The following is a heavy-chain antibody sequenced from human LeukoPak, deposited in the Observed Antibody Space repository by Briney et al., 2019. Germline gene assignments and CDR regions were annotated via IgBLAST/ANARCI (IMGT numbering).Heavy chain of an antibody. CDR2: IYHSGST. V-gene: IGHV4-4*02. CDR1: GGSISSSNW. D-gene: IGHD3-10*01. Sequence: SETLSLTCAVSGGSISSSNWWSWVRQPPGKGLEWIGEIYHSGSTNYNPSLKSRVTISVDKSKNQFSLKLSSVTAADTAVYYCARGTYYYGSGSYSKKNYYYYMDVWGKGTTVTVSS. J-gene: IGHJ6*03. CDR3: ARGTYYYGSGSYSKKNYYYYMDV.